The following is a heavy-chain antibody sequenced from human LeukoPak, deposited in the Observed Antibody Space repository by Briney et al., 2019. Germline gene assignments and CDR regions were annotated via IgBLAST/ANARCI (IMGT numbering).Heavy chain of an antibody. CDR3: ARGYYPPRWYFDL. Sequence: SETVSLTCALSGGSFSSYSWSWAWLRQTPEKGLEWLGEIIGKGNANYNPSLKSRVTIDLDTTKNQFSLKLASTTAADTAMYYCARGYYPPRWYFDLWGPGTLVTVSS. CDR2: IIGKGNA. D-gene: IGHD3-10*01. J-gene: IGHJ2*01. V-gene: IGHV4-34*01. CDR1: GGSFSSYS.